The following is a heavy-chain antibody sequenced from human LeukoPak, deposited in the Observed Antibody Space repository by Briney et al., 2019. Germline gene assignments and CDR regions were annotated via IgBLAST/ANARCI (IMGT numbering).Heavy chain of an antibody. CDR3: ASRSDYDLYYYYYMDV. V-gene: IGHV4-38-2*01. J-gene: IGHJ6*03. CDR2: IYHSGST. Sequence: SETLSLTCAVSGYSISSGYYWGWIRQPPGKGLEWIGSIYHSGSTYYNPSLKSRVTISVDTSKNQCSLKLSSVTAADTAVYYCASRSDYDLYYYYYMDVWGKGTTVTVSS. CDR1: GYSISSGYY. D-gene: IGHD3-3*01.